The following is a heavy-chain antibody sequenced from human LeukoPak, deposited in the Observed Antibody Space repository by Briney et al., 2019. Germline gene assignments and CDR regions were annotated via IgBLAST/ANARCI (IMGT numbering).Heavy chain of an antibody. CDR2: INPNSGGT. CDR1: GYTFTGYY. CDR3: ARDPWPLRYAFDI. V-gene: IGHV1-2*02. J-gene: IGHJ3*02. Sequence: ASVKVSCKASGYTFTGYYMHWVRQAPGQGLEWMGWINPNSGGTNYVQKFQGRVTMTRDTSISTAYMELSRLRSDDTAVYYCARDPWPLRYAFDIWGQGTMVTVSS. D-gene: IGHD5-12*01.